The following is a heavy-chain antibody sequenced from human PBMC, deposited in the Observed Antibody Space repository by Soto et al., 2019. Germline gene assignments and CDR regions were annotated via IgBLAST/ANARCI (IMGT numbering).Heavy chain of an antibody. J-gene: IGHJ4*02. Sequence: QVQLQESGPGLVKHSQTLSLICTVSGGSINSGGYYWNWIRQHPGKGLEWIGYIYYSGSTYYNPFLRSRVTISADTSENQFSLKLSSVTAADTAVYFCARGYRQAGYSSSWVFDYWGQGTLVNVSS. D-gene: IGHD6-13*01. CDR2: IYYSGST. V-gene: IGHV4-31*03. CDR3: ARGYRQAGYSSSWVFDY. CDR1: GGSINSGGYY.